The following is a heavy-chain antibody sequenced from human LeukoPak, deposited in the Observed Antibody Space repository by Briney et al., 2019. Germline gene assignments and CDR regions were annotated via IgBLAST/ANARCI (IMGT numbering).Heavy chain of an antibody. CDR2: ISGSGGST. J-gene: IGHJ5*02. CDR3: ARGREYYYDSSGYNWFDP. Sequence: PGGSLRLSCAASGFTFSDYYMSWIRQAPGKGLEWVSAISGSGGSTYYADSVKGRFTISRDNSKNTRYLQMKSLRAEDTAVYYCARGREYYYDSSGYNWFDPWGQGTLVTVSS. CDR1: GFTFSDYY. V-gene: IGHV3-23*01. D-gene: IGHD3-22*01.